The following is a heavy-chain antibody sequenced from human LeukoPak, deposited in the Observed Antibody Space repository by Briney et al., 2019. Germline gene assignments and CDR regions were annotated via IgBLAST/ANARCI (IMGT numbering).Heavy chain of an antibody. CDR1: GFTFSSYA. D-gene: IGHD2-15*01. J-gene: IGHJ3*02. V-gene: IGHV3-23*01. CDR3: AKSGGSCYSCDAFDI. Sequence: GSLRLSCAASGFTFSSYAMSWVRQAPGKGLEWVSAISGSGGSTYYADSVRGRFTISRDNSKNTLYLQMNSLRAEDTAVYYCAKSGGSCYSCDAFDIWGQGTMVTVSS. CDR2: ISGSGGST.